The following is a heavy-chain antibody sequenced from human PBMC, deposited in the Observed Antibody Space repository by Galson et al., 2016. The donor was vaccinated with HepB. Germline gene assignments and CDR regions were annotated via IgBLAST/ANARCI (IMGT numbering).Heavy chain of an antibody. D-gene: IGHD3-10*01. Sequence: SLRLSCAASGFIFSNYAMHWVRQAPGKGLEWVGVVSYDGNTKWYEGSVMGSFTISRDNSKNTLFLQMSSLRAEDTAVYYCARSQWFGELFYFDSWGQGTLVTVSS. CDR1: GFIFSNYA. CDR3: ARSQWFGELFYFDS. J-gene: IGHJ4*02. V-gene: IGHV3-30-3*01. CDR2: VSYDGNTK.